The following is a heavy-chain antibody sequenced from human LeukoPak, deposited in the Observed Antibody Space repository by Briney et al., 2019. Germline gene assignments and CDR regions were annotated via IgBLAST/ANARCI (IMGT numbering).Heavy chain of an antibody. CDR3: AKGNYYDSSGHRA. Sequence: GGSLRLSCAASGFTVSSNYMSWVRQAPGKGLEWVSVIYSGGSTYYADSVKGRFTISRDNSKNTLYLQMNSLRAEDTALYYCAKGNYYDSSGHRAWGLGTLVTVSS. D-gene: IGHD3-22*01. CDR1: GFTVSSNY. V-gene: IGHV3-53*05. J-gene: IGHJ4*02. CDR2: IYSGGST.